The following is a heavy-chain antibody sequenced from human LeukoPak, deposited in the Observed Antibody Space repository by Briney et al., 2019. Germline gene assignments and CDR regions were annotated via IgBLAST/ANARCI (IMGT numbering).Heavy chain of an antibody. D-gene: IGHD2-2*01. V-gene: IGHV4-34*01. CDR2: INHSGST. Sequence: SETLSLTCAVYGGSFSGYYWSWIRQPPGKGLEWIGEINHSGSTNYNPSLKSRVTISVDTSKNQFSLKLSSVTAADTAVYYCAREALYCSSTSCYAAGAFDYWGQGTLVTVSS. CDR3: AREALYCSSTSCYAAGAFDY. CDR1: GGSFSGYY. J-gene: IGHJ4*02.